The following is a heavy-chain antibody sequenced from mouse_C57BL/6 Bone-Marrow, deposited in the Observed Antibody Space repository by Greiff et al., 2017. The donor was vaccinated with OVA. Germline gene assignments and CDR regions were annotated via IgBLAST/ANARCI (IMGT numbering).Heavy chain of an antibody. D-gene: IGHD2-1*01. V-gene: IGHV14-4*01. J-gene: IGHJ1*03. CDR2: IDPGDGDT. Sequence: VQLQQSGAELVRPGASVKLSCTASGFTITDDYMHWVKQRPEQGLEWIGWIDPGDGDTKYASKFKGKATITADTSSNTAYLQLSSLTSEDTAVYYGTTSDYYGNWYFDVWGKGTTVTVSS. CDR3: TTSDYYGNWYFDV. CDR1: GFTITDDY.